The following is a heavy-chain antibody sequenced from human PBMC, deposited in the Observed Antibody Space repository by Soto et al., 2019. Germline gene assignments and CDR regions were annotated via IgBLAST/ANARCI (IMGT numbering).Heavy chain of an antibody. CDR1: GGYFSSNE. J-gene: IGHJ6*02. D-gene: IGHD2-8*01. Sequence: VQLVQSGAEVKKPSSSFKVSCKASGGYFSSNEISRVRQAPGQGLEWMGVIIPILGTTTYAQKFQGRVTITADESTTTAYMALSSLRSDDTAVYFCARHRVMRGNSYYYGMDVWGQGTTVTVSS. CDR3: ARHRVMRGNSYYYGMDV. CDR2: IIPILGTT. V-gene: IGHV1-69*12.